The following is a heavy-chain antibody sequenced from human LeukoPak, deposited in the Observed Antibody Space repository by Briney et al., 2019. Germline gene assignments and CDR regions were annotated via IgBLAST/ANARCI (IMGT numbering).Heavy chain of an antibody. Sequence: TSETLSLTCTVSGGSISSDYWSWIRQPPGKGLEWIGYIYYSGITNYNPSLKSRVTISVDTSKHQFSLKLSPVTAADTAVYYCARLHYDSSGYYYFDYWGQGTLVTVSS. V-gene: IGHV4-59*08. D-gene: IGHD3-22*01. CDR3: ARLHYDSSGYYYFDY. CDR2: IYYSGIT. J-gene: IGHJ4*02. CDR1: GGSISSDY.